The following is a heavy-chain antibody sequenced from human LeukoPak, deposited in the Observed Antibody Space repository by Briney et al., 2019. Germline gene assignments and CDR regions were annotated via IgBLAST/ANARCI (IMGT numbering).Heavy chain of an antibody. CDR2: IGYVGSNK. CDR1: GFAFSRYG. D-gene: IGHD1-20*01. Sequence: AGGSLRLSCVASGFAFSRYGMHWVRQAPGKGLEWVAFIGYVGSNKNHADSVKGRFTISRDNSKNMLYLQMNSLTPDDTSVYYCAKDYGITGTGGAWLDPWGQRTLVTVSS. J-gene: IGHJ5*02. V-gene: IGHV3-30*02. CDR3: AKDYGITGTGGAWLDP.